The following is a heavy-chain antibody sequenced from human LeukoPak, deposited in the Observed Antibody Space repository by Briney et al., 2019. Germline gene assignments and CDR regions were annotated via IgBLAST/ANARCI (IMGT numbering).Heavy chain of an antibody. CDR1: GYTLTELS. Sequence: ASVKVSCKASGYTLTELSMHWVRQAPGKGLEWMGGFDPEDGETIYAQKFQSRVTMTEDTSTDTAYMELSSLRSEDTAVYYCATVPRYNWNYDYWGQGTLVTVSS. V-gene: IGHV1-24*01. J-gene: IGHJ4*02. CDR2: FDPEDGET. CDR3: ATVPRYNWNYDY. D-gene: IGHD1-20*01.